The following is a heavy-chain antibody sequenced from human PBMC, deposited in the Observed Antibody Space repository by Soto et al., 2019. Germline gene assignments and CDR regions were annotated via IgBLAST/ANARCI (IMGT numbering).Heavy chain of an antibody. CDR3: ARLLRFLEWLPRAERSYYMDV. D-gene: IGHD3-3*01. V-gene: IGHV4-39*01. CDR1: DGSISSRNYY. J-gene: IGHJ6*03. CDR2: IYYSGST. Sequence: QLQLQESGPGLVKPSETLSLTCTVSDGSISSRNYYWGWIRQPPGKGLEWIGSIYYSGSTYYNPSLKSRVTISVDTSKNQFSLKLSSVTAAXTAVXYCARLLRFLEWLPRAERSYYMDVWGKGTTVTVSS.